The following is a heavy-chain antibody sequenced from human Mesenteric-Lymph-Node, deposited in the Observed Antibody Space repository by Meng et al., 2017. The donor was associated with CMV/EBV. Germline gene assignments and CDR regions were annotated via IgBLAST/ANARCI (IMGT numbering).Heavy chain of an antibody. Sequence: GGSLRLSCAASGFTFSSYAMSWVRQAPGKGLEWVSAISGSGSSTYYADSVKGRFTISRDNSKNTLYLQVSSLRAEDTAVYYCAKGVPSVIHYFDYWGQGTLVTVSS. CDR1: GFTFSSYA. D-gene: IGHD3-22*01. CDR2: ISGSGSST. J-gene: IGHJ4*02. V-gene: IGHV3-23*01. CDR3: AKGVPSVIHYFDY.